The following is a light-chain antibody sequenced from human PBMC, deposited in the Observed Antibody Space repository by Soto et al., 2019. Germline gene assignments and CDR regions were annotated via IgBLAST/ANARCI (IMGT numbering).Light chain of an antibody. CDR2: ATS. CDR3: QQSYINPQT. CDR1: QSTGTW. V-gene: IGKV1-39*01. Sequence: DIQMTQSPSTLAASVGDRVTITCRASQSTGTWLAWYQQKPGKAPKLLIYATSDLQSGVPSRFSGSGSGTEFTLTIISLQPEDFATYYCQQSYINPQTFGQGTKVEIK. J-gene: IGKJ1*01.